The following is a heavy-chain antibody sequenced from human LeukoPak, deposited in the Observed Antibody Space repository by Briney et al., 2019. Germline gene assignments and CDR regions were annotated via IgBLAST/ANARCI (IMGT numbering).Heavy chain of an antibody. V-gene: IGHV3-23*01. CDR3: AKRKASSRWYYYYGMDV. J-gene: IGHJ6*02. CDR2: ISGSGDST. CDR1: GFTFSDYA. D-gene: IGHD6-13*01. Sequence: PGGSLRLSCAASGFTFSDYAMSWVRQAPGKGLEWVSAISGSGDSTYYANSVKGRFTISRDNSKNTLNLQMNSLRAEDTAVYYCAKRKASSRWYYYYGMDVWGQGTTVTVSS.